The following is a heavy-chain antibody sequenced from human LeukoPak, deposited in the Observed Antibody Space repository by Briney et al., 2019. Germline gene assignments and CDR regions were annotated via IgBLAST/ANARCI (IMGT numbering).Heavy chain of an antibody. D-gene: IGHD5-18*01. Sequence: GESLKISCKGSGYTFTSYWIGWVRQMPGKGLEWMGIVYPGDSDTRYSPSFQGQATISADKSISTAYLQWSSLKASDTAIYYCARHLGTGGYTFGLDPWGQGTLVTVSS. CDR2: VYPGDSDT. J-gene: IGHJ5*02. CDR3: ARHLGTGGYTFGLDP. V-gene: IGHV5-51*01. CDR1: GYTFTSYW.